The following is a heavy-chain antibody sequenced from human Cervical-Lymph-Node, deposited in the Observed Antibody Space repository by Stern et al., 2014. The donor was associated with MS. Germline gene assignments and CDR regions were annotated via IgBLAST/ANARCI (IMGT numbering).Heavy chain of an antibody. CDR3: ARRRGSSWYAEFDP. D-gene: IGHD6-13*01. V-gene: IGHV2-5*02. J-gene: IGHJ5*02. Sequence: QVTLKESGPTLVKPTQTLTLTCTFSGFSLSTSGVGVGWIRQPPGKALEWLALIYWDDDKRYSPSLESRLTITKDTSKNQVVLTMTNMDPVDTATYYCARRRGSSWYAEFDPWGQGTLVTVSS. CDR1: GFSLSTSGVG. CDR2: IYWDDDK.